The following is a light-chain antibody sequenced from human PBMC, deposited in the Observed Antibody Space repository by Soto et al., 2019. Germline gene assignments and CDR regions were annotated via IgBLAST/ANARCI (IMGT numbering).Light chain of an antibody. V-gene: IGLV2-11*01. Sequence: QSALTQPLSVSGSPGQSVTISCTGTTTNVATYNYVSWYQHHPGKAPKLIIYNVSERPSGVSDRFSGSKSGNAASLTISGLQADDEADYYCSSYVNYNTFVIFGGGTQLTVL. CDR1: TTNVATYNY. CDR3: SSYVNYNTFVI. CDR2: NVS. J-gene: IGLJ2*01.